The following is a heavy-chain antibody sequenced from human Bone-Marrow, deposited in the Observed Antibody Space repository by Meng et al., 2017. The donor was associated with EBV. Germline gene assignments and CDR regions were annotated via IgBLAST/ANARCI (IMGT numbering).Heavy chain of an antibody. CDR3: AAGFRELVRSRDY. V-gene: IGHV4-4*02. D-gene: IGHD3-10*01. J-gene: IGHJ4*02. CDR2: IFYGGST. Sequence: WGPSLGKPCGPLPFTCVAPGGFIRSSNWWSWVRQPPGKGLEWIGEIFYGGSTNYNPSLESRVTISVDKSKNQFSLKLSSVTAADTAVYYCAAGFRELVRSRDYWGQGTLVTVSS. CDR1: GGFIRSSNW.